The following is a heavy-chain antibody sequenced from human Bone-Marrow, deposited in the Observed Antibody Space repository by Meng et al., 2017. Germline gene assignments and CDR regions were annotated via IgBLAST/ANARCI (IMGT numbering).Heavy chain of an antibody. V-gene: IGHV1-2*06. CDR1: GYTFPGYY. CDR3: VRDENISLGKLFGDY. J-gene: IGHJ4*02. Sequence: SVKVSCKASGYTFPGYYMHWVRQAPGQGLEWLGHINPNSGDTLYAQKFQGRVSMTGDTSISTAYVELSSLRSDDTAVYYCVRDENISLGKLFGDYWGQGTMVTISS. D-gene: IGHD2-21*01. CDR2: INPNSGDT.